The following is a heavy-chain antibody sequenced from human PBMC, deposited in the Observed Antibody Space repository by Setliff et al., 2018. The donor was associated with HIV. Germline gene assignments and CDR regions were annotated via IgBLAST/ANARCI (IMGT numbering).Heavy chain of an antibody. Sequence: GGSLRLSCAASGFTFSSFAMTWVRQAPGKGLEWVSSISGSAGSTYYADSVKGRFTISRDNSKNTLYLQMNSLRAEDTAIYYCAKETFYYDSSGYWPEPGYYFDYWGQGTLVTVSS. D-gene: IGHD3-22*01. V-gene: IGHV3-23*01. CDR2: ISGSAGST. CDR3: AKETFYYDSSGYWPEPGYYFDY. CDR1: GFTFSSFA. J-gene: IGHJ4*02.